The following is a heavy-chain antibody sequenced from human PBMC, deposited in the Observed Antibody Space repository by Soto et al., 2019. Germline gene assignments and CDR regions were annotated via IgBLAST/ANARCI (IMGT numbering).Heavy chain of an antibody. CDR1: GVSISSDGYS. V-gene: IGHV4-30-2*01. CDR2: IYQSGST. CDR3: ARAYYDFWTSYHYGMDV. D-gene: IGHD3-3*01. Sequence: QLQLQESGSGLVKPSQTLSLTCAVSGVSISSDGYSWSWIRQPPGKCLEWIGFIYQSGSTYYNPSLKSRGTMSVDRSQNTFSLTLTSVTASDTDVYYCARAYYDFWTSYHYGMDVGGQGTKVTVSS. J-gene: IGHJ6*02.